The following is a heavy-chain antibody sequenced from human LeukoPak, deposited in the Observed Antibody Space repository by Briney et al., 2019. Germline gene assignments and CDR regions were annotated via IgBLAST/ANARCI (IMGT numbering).Heavy chain of an antibody. CDR3: ARIAAAGTAFDY. CDR2: INPNSGGT. D-gene: IGHD6-13*01. J-gene: IGHJ4*02. Sequence: ASVTVSCKASGYTFTGYYMHWVRQAPGQGLEWMGWINPNSGGTNYAQKFQGRVTMTRDTSISTAYMELSRLRSDDTAVYYCARIAAAGTAFDYWGQGTLVTVSS. V-gene: IGHV1-2*02. CDR1: GYTFTGYY.